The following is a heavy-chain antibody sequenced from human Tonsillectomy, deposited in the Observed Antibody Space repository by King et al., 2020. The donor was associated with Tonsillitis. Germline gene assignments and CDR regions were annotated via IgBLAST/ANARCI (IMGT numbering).Heavy chain of an antibody. J-gene: IGHJ4*02. Sequence: VQLVESGGGLVQPGRSLRLSCAVSGLTFDDYAMHWVRQAPGKGLEWVSGISWNRGSIGYADPVKGRFIISRDNARNSLYLQMNSLRAEDTALYYCAKDRATGIRGGLDYWGQGTLVTVSS. CDR3: AKDRATGIRGGLDY. CDR2: ISWNRGSI. V-gene: IGHV3-9*01. D-gene: IGHD5-12*01. CDR1: GLTFDDYA.